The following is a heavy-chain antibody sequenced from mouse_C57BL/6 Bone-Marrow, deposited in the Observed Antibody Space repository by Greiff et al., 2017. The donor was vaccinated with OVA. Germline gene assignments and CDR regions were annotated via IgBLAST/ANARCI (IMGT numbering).Heavy chain of an antibody. CDR2: ISSGSSTI. J-gene: IGHJ4*01. CDR1: GFTFSDYG. D-gene: IGHD1-1*01. V-gene: IGHV5-17*01. Sequence: EVNVVESGGGLVKPGGSLKLSCAASGFTFSDYGMHWVRQAPEKGLEWVAYISSGSSTIYYADTVKGRFTISRDNAKNTLFLQMTSLRSEDTAMYYCSSYPYYYAMDYWGQGTSVTVSS. CDR3: SSYPYYYAMDY.